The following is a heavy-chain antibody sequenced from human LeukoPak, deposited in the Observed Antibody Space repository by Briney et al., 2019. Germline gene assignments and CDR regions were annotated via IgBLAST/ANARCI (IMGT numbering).Heavy chain of an antibody. CDR3: ATDGAGFDT. CDR1: GFTFSDYY. CDR2: INIGGTNT. J-gene: IGHJ5*02. V-gene: IGHV3-11*01. Sequence: GGSLRLSCAASGFTFSDYYMSWIRQAPGKGLEWLSYINIGGTNTHYADSVKGRFTITRDNAKKSLYLEMNNLRAEDTAVYYCATDGAGFDTWGQGVLVTVSS.